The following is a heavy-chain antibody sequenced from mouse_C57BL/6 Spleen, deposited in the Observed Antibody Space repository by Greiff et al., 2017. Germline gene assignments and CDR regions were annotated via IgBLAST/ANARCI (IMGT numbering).Heavy chain of an antibody. CDR1: GYSITSGYD. CDR2: ISYSGST. V-gene: IGHV3-1*01. J-gene: IGHJ4*01. D-gene: IGHD1-1*01. Sequence: VQLQQSGPGMVKPSQSLSLTCTVTGYSITSGYDWHWIRHFPGNKLEWMGYISYSGSTNYNPSLKSRISITHDTSKNHFFLKLNSVTTEDTATYYCARGVLRSAMDYWGQGTSVTVSS. CDR3: ARGVLRSAMDY.